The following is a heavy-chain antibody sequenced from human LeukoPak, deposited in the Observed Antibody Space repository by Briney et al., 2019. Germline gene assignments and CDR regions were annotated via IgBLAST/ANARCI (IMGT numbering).Heavy chain of an antibody. V-gene: IGHV1-18*01. CDR2: ISAYNGNT. J-gene: IGHJ5*02. Sequence: ASVKVSCKASGYTFTSYGISWVRQAPGQGLEWMGWISAYNGNTNYAQKLQGRVTMTTDTSTSTAYMELRSLRSDDTAVYYCARGGEDQDIVVVPAATWFDPWGQGTLVTVSS. D-gene: IGHD2-2*01. CDR1: GYTFTSYG. CDR3: ARGGEDQDIVVVPAATWFDP.